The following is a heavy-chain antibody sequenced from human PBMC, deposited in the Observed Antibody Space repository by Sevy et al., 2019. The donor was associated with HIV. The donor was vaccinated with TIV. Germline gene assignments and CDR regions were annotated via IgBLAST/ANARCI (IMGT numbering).Heavy chain of an antibody. Sequence: GGSLRLSCAASGFTFSSYSMNWVRQAPGKELEWVSSISSSSSYIYYADSVKGRFTISRDNAKNSLYLQMNSLRAEDTAVYYCARDPHSSSWPYYFDYWGQGTLVTVSS. CDR3: ARDPHSSSWPYYFDY. V-gene: IGHV3-21*01. CDR1: GFTFSSYS. J-gene: IGHJ4*02. CDR2: ISSSSSYI. D-gene: IGHD6-13*01.